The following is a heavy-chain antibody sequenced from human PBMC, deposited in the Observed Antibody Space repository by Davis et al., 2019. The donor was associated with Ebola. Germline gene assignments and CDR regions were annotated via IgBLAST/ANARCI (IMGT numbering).Heavy chain of an antibody. CDR1: GYTFTSHG. CDR3: ARDSSSLKYYYGMDV. V-gene: IGHV1-18*01. D-gene: IGHD6-13*01. Sequence: ASVKVSCKASGYTFTSHGISWVRQAPGQGLEWMGWISAYNGNTNYAQKLQGRVTMTTDTSTSTAYMELRSLRSDDTAVYYCARDSSSLKYYYGMDVWGQGTTVTVSS. J-gene: IGHJ6*02. CDR2: ISAYNGNT.